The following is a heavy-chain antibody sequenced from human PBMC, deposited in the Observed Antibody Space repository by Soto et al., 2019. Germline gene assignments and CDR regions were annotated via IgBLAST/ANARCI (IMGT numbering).Heavy chain of an antibody. V-gene: IGHV1-24*01. Sequence: QVQLVQSGAEVKKPGASVKVSCKVSGYILSDLSLHWVRQAPGRGLEWMGGFDPEEGQTLYAQELEDRVTMTEDTATQTAYMQLTSLTSEDTAVYYCATGVRHYDCLSGYHHPSPLVYWGQGTLVSVSS. D-gene: IGHD3-3*01. CDR3: ATGVRHYDCLSGYHHPSPLVY. J-gene: IGHJ4*02. CDR1: GYILSDLS. CDR2: FDPEEGQT.